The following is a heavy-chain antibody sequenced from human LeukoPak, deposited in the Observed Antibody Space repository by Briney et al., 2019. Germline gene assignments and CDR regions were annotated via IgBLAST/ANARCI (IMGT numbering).Heavy chain of an antibody. CDR1: GFPFEDYA. CDR3: AKAGCSSTTCYLNC. CDR2: MSWNSANI. J-gene: IGHJ4*02. Sequence: GGSLRLSCAASGFPFEDYAMHWVRQAPGKGLEWVSGMSWNSANIDYADSVRGRFTISRDNAKNSLYLQMNSLRAEDTAMYYCAKAGCSSTTCYLNCWGQGTLVTVSS. D-gene: IGHD2-2*01. V-gene: IGHV3-9*01.